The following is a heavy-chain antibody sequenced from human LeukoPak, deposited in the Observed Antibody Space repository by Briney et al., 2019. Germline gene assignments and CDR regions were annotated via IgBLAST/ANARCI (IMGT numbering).Heavy chain of an antibody. CDR1: SGSISSYY. CDR2: IYYSGIT. V-gene: IGHV4-59*08. CDR3: ARRRDSGWNDAFDI. D-gene: IGHD6-19*01. Sequence: SETLSLTCTVSSGSISSYYWSWIRQPPGKGLEWIGYIYYSGITNYNPSLKSRVTISVDTSNQFSLKVRSVTAADTAVYYCARRRDSGWNDAFDIWGQGTMVTISS. J-gene: IGHJ3*02.